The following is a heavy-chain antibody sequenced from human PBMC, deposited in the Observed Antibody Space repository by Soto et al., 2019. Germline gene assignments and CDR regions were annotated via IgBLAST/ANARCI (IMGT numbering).Heavy chain of an antibody. CDR2: ISSSSSYI. Sequence: GGSLRLSCTASGFTFSSYSMNWVRQAPGKGLEWVSSISSSSSYIYYADSVKGRITISRDNAKNSLYLQMNSLRAEDTAVYYCARDRSASLRIAVAADYWGQGTLVTVSS. CDR3: ARDRSASLRIAVAADY. D-gene: IGHD6-19*01. V-gene: IGHV3-21*01. J-gene: IGHJ4*02. CDR1: GFTFSSYS.